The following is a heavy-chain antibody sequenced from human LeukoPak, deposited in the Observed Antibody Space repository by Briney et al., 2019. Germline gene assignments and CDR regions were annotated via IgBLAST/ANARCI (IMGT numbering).Heavy chain of an antibody. D-gene: IGHD5-18*01. V-gene: IGHV3-23*01. CDR1: GFAFSTSA. CDR3: ARGGASSYGYLPH. J-gene: IGHJ4*02. CDR2: VSNSGGIT. Sequence: SGGSRRLSCAASGFAFSTSAMSWVRKAPGXGLDWVSTVSNSGGITFLADSVKGRFTISSDNSTYTLFLQMNSLRAADTAVYYCARGGASSYGYLPHWGQGTLVTVSS.